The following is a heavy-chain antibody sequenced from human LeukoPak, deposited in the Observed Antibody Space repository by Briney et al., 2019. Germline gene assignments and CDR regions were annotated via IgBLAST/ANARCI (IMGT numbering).Heavy chain of an antibody. CDR1: GYTFTGYY. V-gene: IGHV1-2*02. CDR2: INPNSGGT. Sequence: GASVTVSCKASGYTFTGYYMHWVRQAPGQGLEWMGWINPNSGGTNYAQKFQSRVTMTRDTSISTAYMELSRLRSDDTAVYYCARVKTGGAFDIWGQGTMVTVSS. D-gene: IGHD1-14*01. J-gene: IGHJ3*02. CDR3: ARVKTGGAFDI.